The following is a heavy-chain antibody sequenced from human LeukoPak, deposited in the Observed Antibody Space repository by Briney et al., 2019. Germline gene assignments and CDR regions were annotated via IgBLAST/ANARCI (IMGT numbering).Heavy chain of an antibody. CDR2: IWYGGSNK. CDR3: ARDLVVVPAAVNWFDP. CDR1: GFTFSSYG. J-gene: IGHJ5*02. Sequence: GWSLRLSCAASGFTFSSYGMHWVRQAPGKGLEGVAVIWYGGSNKYYADSVKGRFTISRDNSKNTLYLQMNSLRAEDTAVYYRARDLVVVPAAVNWFDPWGQGTLVTVSS. D-gene: IGHD2-2*01. V-gene: IGHV3-33*01.